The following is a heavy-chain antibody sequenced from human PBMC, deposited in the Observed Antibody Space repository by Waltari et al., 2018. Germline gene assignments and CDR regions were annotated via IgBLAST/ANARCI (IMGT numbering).Heavy chain of an antibody. CDR2: IIPIFGTA. CDR3: ARVDPDIVATKRQLVRHTLGY. CDR1: GGTFSSYA. J-gene: IGHJ4*02. Sequence: QVQLVQSGAEVKKPGSSVKVSCQAAGGTFSSYAISWVRKAHGPGREWMGGIIPIFGTANYAQKFQGRVTITADESTSTAYMELSSLRSEDTAVYYCARVDPDIVATKRQLVRHTLGYWGQGTLVTVSS. D-gene: IGHD5-12*01. V-gene: IGHV1-69*01.